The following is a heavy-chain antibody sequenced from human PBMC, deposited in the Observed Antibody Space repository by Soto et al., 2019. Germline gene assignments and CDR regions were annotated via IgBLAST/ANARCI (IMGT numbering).Heavy chain of an antibody. J-gene: IGHJ5*02. CDR1: GYTFTSHA. CDR2: INAGNGNT. D-gene: IGHD6-13*01. Sequence: QVQLVQSGAEEKKPGASVKVSCKASGYTFTSHAMHWVRQAPGQRLEWMGWINAGNGNTKYSQKFQGRVTITTDTSASTGYRELSSLRSEDTAVYYCARDGIAAAGTSWFDPWGQGTLVTVSS. V-gene: IGHV1-3*05. CDR3: ARDGIAAAGTSWFDP.